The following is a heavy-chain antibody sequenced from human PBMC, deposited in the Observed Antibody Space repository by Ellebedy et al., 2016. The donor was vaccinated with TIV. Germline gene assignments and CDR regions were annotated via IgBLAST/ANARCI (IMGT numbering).Heavy chain of an antibody. Sequence: PSETLSLTCTVSGDSINTHYWSWIRQAPGKGLEWVGHIYSGGRTNYNPSLKSRVTISVGTSRDQFSLKLTSVTVADTAVYYCARDRSYDLSTGYSYGMDVWGQGTTVIVSS. V-gene: IGHV4-59*11. CDR1: GDSINTHY. CDR2: IYSGGRT. D-gene: IGHD3-9*01. J-gene: IGHJ6*02. CDR3: ARDRSYDLSTGYSYGMDV.